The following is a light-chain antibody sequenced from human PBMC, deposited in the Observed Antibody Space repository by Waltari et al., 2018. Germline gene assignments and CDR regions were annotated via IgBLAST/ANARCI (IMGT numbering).Light chain of an antibody. CDR3: QQLNGYPLT. CDR2: GAS. CDR1: QGISSH. J-gene: IGKJ4*01. V-gene: IGKV1-9*01. Sequence: IPLTQSPSSLSASVGDRVTITCRASQGISSHLAWYQQKPGKAPKLLTYGASTLQSGVPSRFSGSGSVTDFTLTISSLQPEDFATYYCQQLNGYPLTFGGGSKVEI.